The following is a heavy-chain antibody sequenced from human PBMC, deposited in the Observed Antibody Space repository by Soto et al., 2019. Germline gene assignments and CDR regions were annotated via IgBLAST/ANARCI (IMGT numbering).Heavy chain of an antibody. Sequence: GGSLRLSCAASGFTFSSYAMGWVRQAPGKGLEWVSAISGSGGSTYYADSVKGRFTISRDNSKNTLYLQMNSLRAEDTAVYYCAKVSGSDFWCGYYRDYYYYMDVWGKGTTVTVSS. D-gene: IGHD3-3*01. V-gene: IGHV3-23*01. CDR2: ISGSGGST. J-gene: IGHJ6*03. CDR3: AKVSGSDFWCGYYRDYYYYMDV. CDR1: GFTFSSYA.